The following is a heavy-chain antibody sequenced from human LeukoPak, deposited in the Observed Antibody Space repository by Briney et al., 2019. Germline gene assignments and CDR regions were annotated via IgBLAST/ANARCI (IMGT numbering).Heavy chain of an antibody. CDR1: GGSFSGYY. D-gene: IGHD3-10*01. CDR3: AGESTYNWFDP. J-gene: IGHJ5*02. V-gene: IGHV4-34*01. Sequence: SETLSLTCAVYGGSFSGYYWSWIRQPPGKGLEWIGEINHSGSTNYNPSLKSRVTMSVDTPKNQFSLKLSSVTAADTAVYYCAGESTYNWFDPWGQGTLVTVSS. CDR2: INHSGST.